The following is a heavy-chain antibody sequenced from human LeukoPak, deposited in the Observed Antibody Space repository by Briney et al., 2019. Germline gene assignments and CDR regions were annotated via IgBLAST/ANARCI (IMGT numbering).Heavy chain of an antibody. CDR1: GDSVTRSDSY. Sequence: SETLSPTCTIFGDSVTRSDSYWDWIRQPPGKGLEWIGTIYYSGRTYYSPSLKSRVTLSVDMSNNQFSLTLSSVTAADTAFYFCARRRYYDSSGYLEWGQGTLVTVSS. J-gene: IGHJ1*01. CDR3: ARRRYYDSSGYLE. V-gene: IGHV4-39*01. D-gene: IGHD3-22*01. CDR2: IYYSGRT.